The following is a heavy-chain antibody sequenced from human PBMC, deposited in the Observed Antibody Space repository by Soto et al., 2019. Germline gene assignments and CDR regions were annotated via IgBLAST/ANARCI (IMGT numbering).Heavy chain of an antibody. V-gene: IGHV1-69*01. CDR1: GGTFSSYA. J-gene: IGHJ6*02. D-gene: IGHD2-2*01. CDR3: ARQGYCGRTSGHYYYYGMDV. CDR2: IIPICGKA. Sequence: QVQLVQSGAEVKKPGSSVKVSCKASGGTFSSYAISWVRQAPGQGLEWMGGIIPICGKANYAQKFQGRVTITADESTSRAYMELSSMRSEDTAVYYCARQGYCGRTSGHYYYYGMDVWGQGTTVTVSS.